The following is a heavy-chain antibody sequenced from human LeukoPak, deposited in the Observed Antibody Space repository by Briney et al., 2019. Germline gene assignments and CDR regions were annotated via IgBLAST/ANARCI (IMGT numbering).Heavy chain of an antibody. V-gene: IGHV3-21*04. J-gene: IGHJ4*02. CDR3: ARLNYFYDSSGYPFFDY. Sequence: PGGSLRLSCAASGFTFTTYNMNWFRQAPGKGLEWVSSISSDSTYVYYADSVRGRFTISRDNAKNSLYLQMNSLRAEDTAVYYCARLNYFYDSSGYPFFDYWGQGTLVTVSS. CDR2: ISSDSTYV. CDR1: GFTFTTYN. D-gene: IGHD3-22*01.